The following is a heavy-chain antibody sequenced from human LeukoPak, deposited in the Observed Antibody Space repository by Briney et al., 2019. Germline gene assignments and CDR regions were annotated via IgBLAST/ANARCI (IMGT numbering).Heavy chain of an antibody. Sequence: PSGTLSLTCAVSGGSISGSNWWSWVRQPPGKGLEWIGEIYHSGSTNYNPSLKSRVTISVDTSKNQFSLRLNSVTAADTAVYYCTRDGPRSSGYPDTWGQGTLVTVSS. V-gene: IGHV4-4*02. D-gene: IGHD3-22*01. CDR3: TRDGPRSSGYPDT. CDR2: IYHSGST. CDR1: GGSISGSNW. J-gene: IGHJ5*02.